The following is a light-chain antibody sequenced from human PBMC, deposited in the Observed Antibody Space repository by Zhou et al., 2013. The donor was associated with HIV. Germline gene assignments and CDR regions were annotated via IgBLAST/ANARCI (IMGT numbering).Light chain of an antibody. J-gene: IGKJ5*01. Sequence: DILMTQSPSTLSASVGDRVTITCRASQSISNWLAWYQVKPGKAPNLLMYKSSTLESGAPSRFSGSGSGTDFTLTINRLQPDDSAVYYCQQYNNRPITFGQGTRLEI. V-gene: IGKV1-5*03. CDR2: KSS. CDR1: QSISNW. CDR3: QQYNNRPIT.